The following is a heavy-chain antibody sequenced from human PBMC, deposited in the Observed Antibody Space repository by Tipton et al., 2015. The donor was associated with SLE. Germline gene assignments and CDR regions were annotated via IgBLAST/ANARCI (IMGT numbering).Heavy chain of an antibody. J-gene: IGHJ4*02. CDR2: VRYDGSNK. CDR1: GFIFSDYA. CDR3: ASTGSLSY. V-gene: IGHV3-30*02. Sequence: SLRLSCAASGFIFSDYAMHWVRQTPGKGLEWVAFVRYDGSNKKYADSAEGRFTISRDNYKNSLHLQMNSLRAEDTAVYYCASTGSLSYWGQGTLVTVSS. D-gene: IGHD1-14*01.